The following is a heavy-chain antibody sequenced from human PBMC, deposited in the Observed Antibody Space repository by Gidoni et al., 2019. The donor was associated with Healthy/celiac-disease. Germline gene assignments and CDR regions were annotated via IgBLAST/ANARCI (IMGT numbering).Heavy chain of an antibody. CDR1: GVTFSSYA. J-gene: IGHJ4*02. CDR2: ISYDGSNK. V-gene: IGHV3-30*04. D-gene: IGHD3-3*01. Sequence: QVQLVESGGGVVQPGRSLRLPCAASGVTFSSYAMHWVRQAPGKGLEWVAVISYDGSNKYSADSVKGRFTISRDNSKNTLYLQMNSLRAEDTAVYYCASGSQYDFWSGYRNWGQGTLVTVSS. CDR3: ASGSQYDFWSGYRN.